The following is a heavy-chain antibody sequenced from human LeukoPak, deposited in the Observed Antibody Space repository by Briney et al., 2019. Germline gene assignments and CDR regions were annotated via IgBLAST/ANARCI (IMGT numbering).Heavy chain of an antibody. D-gene: IGHD4-17*01. J-gene: IGHJ5*02. CDR2: INHSGST. CDR1: GFTVSSNY. V-gene: IGHV4-34*01. CDR3: ARASDYGDYWFDP. Sequence: GSLRLSCAASGFTVSSNYMSWIRQPPGKGLEWIGEINHSGSTNYNPSLKSRVTISVDTSKNQFSLKLSSVTAADTAVYYCARASDYGDYWFDPWGQGTLVTVSS.